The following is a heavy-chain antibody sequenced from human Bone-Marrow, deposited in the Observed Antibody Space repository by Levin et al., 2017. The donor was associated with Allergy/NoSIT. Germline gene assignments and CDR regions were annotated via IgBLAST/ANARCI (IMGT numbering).Heavy chain of an antibody. Sequence: PSQTLSLTCAASGFTFSSYSMNWVRQAPGKGLEWVSSISNSGSYIYYADSVKGRFTISRDNAKNSLYLQMNSLRAEDTAVYYCARDGTPYGHSSHYWYFDLWGRGTLVTVSS. J-gene: IGHJ2*01. V-gene: IGHV3-21*01. D-gene: IGHD3-10*01. CDR1: GFTFSSYS. CDR2: ISNSGSYI. CDR3: ARDGTPYGHSSHYWYFDL.